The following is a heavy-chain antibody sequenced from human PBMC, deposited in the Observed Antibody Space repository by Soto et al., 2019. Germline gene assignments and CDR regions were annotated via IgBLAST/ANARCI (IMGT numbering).Heavy chain of an antibody. CDR1: GFTFSNYS. CDR2: ISSSSYI. V-gene: IGHV3-21*01. J-gene: IGHJ1*01. D-gene: IGHD4-17*01. Sequence: EVQLVESGGGLVKPGGSLRLSCAASGFTFSNYSMNWVRQAPGKGLEWVSFISSSSYIFYADSVKGRFTISRDNAKNSLYLQMNSLRAEDTAVYYCARDLGTVTTLGFQNWGQGTLVTVSS. CDR3: ARDLGTVTTLGFQN.